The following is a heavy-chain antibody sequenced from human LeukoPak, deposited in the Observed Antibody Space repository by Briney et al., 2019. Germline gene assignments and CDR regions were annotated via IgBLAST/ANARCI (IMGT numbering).Heavy chain of an antibody. CDR1: GGSIRSDTYY. V-gene: IGHV4-39*07. CDR2: IFYNGSP. D-gene: IGHD2-15*01. J-gene: IGHJ3*02. Sequence: PSETLSLTCKVSGGSIRSDTYYWGWIRQPPGKGLEWIANIFYNGSPDYNPALESRVTISVDTSKNQFSLRLSSVTAADTAVYYCARRGRQYCSGGHRYRTSAFDIWGQGTMVTVSS. CDR3: ARRGRQYCSGGHRYRTSAFDI.